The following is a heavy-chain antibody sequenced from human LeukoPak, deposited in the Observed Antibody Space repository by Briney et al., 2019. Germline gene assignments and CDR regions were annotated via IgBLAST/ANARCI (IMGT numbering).Heavy chain of an antibody. Sequence: SQTLSLTCTVSGGSVSSGGYYWSWIRQHPGKGLEWIGYIYYSGSTYYNPSLKSRVTISVDTSKNQFSLKLSSVTAADTAVYYCARASIVVVPAAMGPGYSGYDWGYFDYWGQGTLVTVSS. CDR3: ARASIVVVPAAMGPGYSGYDWGYFDY. CDR1: GGSVSSGGYY. D-gene: IGHD2-2*01. J-gene: IGHJ4*02. CDR2: IYYSGST. V-gene: IGHV4-31*03.